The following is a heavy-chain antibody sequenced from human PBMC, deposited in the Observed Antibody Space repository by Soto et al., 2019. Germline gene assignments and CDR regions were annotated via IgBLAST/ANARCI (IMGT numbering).Heavy chain of an antibody. Sequence: EVQLVESGGGLVKPGGSLRLSCAASGFTFSSYSMNWFRQAPGKVLVWVSSISSSSSYIYYADSVKGRFTISRANAKNSLYLEMNSLRAKDTAVYYCARGYSSGWRGCFDPWGQGTLVTDSS. CDR3: ARGYSSGWRGCFDP. CDR2: ISSSSSYI. J-gene: IGHJ5*02. D-gene: IGHD6-19*01. CDR1: GFTFSSYS. V-gene: IGHV3-21*01.